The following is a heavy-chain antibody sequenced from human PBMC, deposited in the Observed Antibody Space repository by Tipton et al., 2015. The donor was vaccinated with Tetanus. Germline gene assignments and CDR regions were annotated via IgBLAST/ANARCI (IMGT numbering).Heavy chain of an antibody. Sequence: SLRLSCAASGFTFSSYPMSWVRQAPGKGLEWVSTIGVSGHTYYADSLKGRFTISRDTSKNTLYLQMDSLRAEDTALYYCAKRLGSPNHHFDYWGQGTLVTVSS. CDR2: IGVSGHT. J-gene: IGHJ4*02. CDR3: AKRLGSPNHHFDY. CDR1: GFTFSSYP. V-gene: IGHV3-23*01. D-gene: IGHD3-9*01.